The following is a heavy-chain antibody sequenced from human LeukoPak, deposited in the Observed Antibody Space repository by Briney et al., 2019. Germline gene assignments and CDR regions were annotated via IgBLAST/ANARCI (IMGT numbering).Heavy chain of an antibody. CDR1: GGSFSGYY. J-gene: IGHJ6*02. V-gene: IGHV4-34*01. D-gene: IGHD2-2*01. CDR2: INHSGST. CDR3: ARGRDIVVVPAAPQYYYYGMDV. Sequence: SETLSLTCAVYGGSFSGYYWSWIRQPPGKGLEWIGEINHSGSTNYNPSLKSRVTISVDTSKNQFSLKLSSVTAAGTAVYYCARGRDIVVVPAAPQYYYYGMDVWGQGTTVTVSS.